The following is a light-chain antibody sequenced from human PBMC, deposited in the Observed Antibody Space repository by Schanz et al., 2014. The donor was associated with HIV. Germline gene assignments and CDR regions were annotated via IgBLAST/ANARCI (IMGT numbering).Light chain of an antibody. V-gene: IGLV1-44*01. CDR3: CSYAGTPYV. J-gene: IGLJ1*01. Sequence: QSLLTQPPSASGTPGQTVTISCSGGISTIAGRSVDWYQHLPGTAPRLLIHNDDRRPSGVPDRFSGSKSGTSASLAISGLQSEDEADYYCCSYAGTPYVFGTGTKLTVL. CDR2: NDD. CDR1: ISTIAGRS.